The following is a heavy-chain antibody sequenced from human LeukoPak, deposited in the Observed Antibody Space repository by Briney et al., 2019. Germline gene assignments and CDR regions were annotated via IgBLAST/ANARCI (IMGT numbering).Heavy chain of an antibody. Sequence: ASVKVSCKASGYTFTGYYMHWVRQAPGQGLEWMGWINPNSGGTNYAQKFQGRVTMTRDTSISTAYMELSRLRSDDTAVYYCARGTLFWITFGGPSHFDYWGQGTLVTVSS. V-gene: IGHV1-2*02. CDR1: GYTFTGYY. CDR3: ARGTLFWITFGGPSHFDY. J-gene: IGHJ4*02. D-gene: IGHD3-16*01. CDR2: INPNSGGT.